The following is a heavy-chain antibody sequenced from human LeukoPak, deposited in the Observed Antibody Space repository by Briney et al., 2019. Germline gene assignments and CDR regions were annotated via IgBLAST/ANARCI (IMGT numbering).Heavy chain of an antibody. CDR2: ISSSSSYI. Sequence: GGSLRLSCAASGFTFSSYSMNWVRQAPGKGLEWVSFISSSSSYIYYADSVKGRFTISRDNSKNTLYLQMNSLRAEDTAVYYCAREGIAAYYYGMDVWGQGTTVTVSS. V-gene: IGHV3-21*04. CDR3: AREGIAAYYYGMDV. D-gene: IGHD6-25*01. J-gene: IGHJ6*02. CDR1: GFTFSSYS.